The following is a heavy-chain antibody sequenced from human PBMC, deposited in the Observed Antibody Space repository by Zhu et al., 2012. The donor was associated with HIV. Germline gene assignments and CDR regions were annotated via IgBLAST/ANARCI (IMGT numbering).Heavy chain of an antibody. V-gene: IGHV4-38-2*01. CDR3: ARDHYGSASFIYFQY. CDR2: IYHSGSA. Sequence: QVQPQESGPGLVKPSETLSLTCAVSGYSISSGYYWGWIRQPPGKGLEWIGSIYHSGSAYYNPSLKSRVTISVDTTRNQFSLRLSSVTAADTAVYFCARDHYGSASFIYFQYWGQGTLVTVSS. J-gene: IGHJ1*01. CDR1: GYSISSGYY. D-gene: IGHD3-10*01.